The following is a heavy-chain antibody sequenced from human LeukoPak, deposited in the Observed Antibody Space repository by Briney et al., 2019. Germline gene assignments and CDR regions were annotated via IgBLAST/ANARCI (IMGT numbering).Heavy chain of an antibody. D-gene: IGHD3-22*01. J-gene: IGHJ4*02. CDR1: GFTFSSDG. CDR3: AKGGHYYYDSSGYYYPFDY. Sequence: GGSLRLSCAASGFTFSSDGMYWVRQAPGKGLEWVAFIRYDGSNKYYGDSVKGRFTISRDNSKNTLYLQMKSLRAEDTAVYYCAKGGHYYYDSSGYYYPFDYWGQGTLVTVSS. V-gene: IGHV3-30*02. CDR2: IRYDGSNK.